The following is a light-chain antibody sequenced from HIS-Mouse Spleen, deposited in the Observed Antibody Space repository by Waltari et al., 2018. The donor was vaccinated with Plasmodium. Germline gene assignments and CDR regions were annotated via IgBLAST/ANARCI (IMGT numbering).Light chain of an antibody. CDR3: CSYAGSSTSYV. V-gene: IGLV2-23*01. J-gene: IGLJ1*01. Sequence: QSALTQPASVSGSPGPSITIHFTGTSSDVGSYNLVPWYQQHPGKPPKLMIYEGSKRPSGVSNRFSGSKSGNTASLTISGLQAEDEADYYCCSYAGSSTSYVFGTGTKVTVL. CDR2: EGS. CDR1: SSDVGSYNL.